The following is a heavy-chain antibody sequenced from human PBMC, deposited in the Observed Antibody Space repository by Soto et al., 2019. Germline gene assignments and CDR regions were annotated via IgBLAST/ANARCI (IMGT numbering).Heavy chain of an antibody. CDR2: MNPNSGNP. V-gene: IGHV1-8*01. J-gene: IGHJ1*01. CDR1: GYTFTSYD. Sequence: QVHLVQSGAEVQKPGASVKVSCKAYGYTFTSYDINWVRQATGQGLEWMGWMNPNSGNPGYAQKFQGRVTMTRNTSISTVYIELGSLRSEDTAVYYCARGDVSGYYDFWSCSNMPTDFQHWGQGTLVTVSS. CDR3: ARGDVSGYYDFWSCSNMPTDFQH. D-gene: IGHD3-3*01.